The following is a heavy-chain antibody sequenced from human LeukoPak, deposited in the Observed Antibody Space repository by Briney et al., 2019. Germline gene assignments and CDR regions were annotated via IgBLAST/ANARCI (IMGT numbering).Heavy chain of an antibody. Sequence: GGSLRLSSAPSGYSFSNYWMHWVRQAPGKGLVLVSSIHSDGSSTTYADSVKGRFTISRDNAKNTLYLQMNSLTAEDTAVYYCAKGGSKAPDYWGQGTLVTVSS. J-gene: IGHJ4*02. CDR2: IHSDGSST. CDR3: AKGGSKAPDY. CDR1: GYSFSNYW. V-gene: IGHV3-74*01. D-gene: IGHD4-11*01.